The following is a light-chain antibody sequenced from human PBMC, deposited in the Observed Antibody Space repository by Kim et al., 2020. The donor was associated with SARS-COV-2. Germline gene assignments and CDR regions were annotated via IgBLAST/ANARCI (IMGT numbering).Light chain of an antibody. Sequence: GRSVTISCTETRSGVVAYNLVSEYQQHPANAPKFMIHDVSQRPAGVSNRFSGSKSGNTASLTISGLQAEDEADYYCTSYTRSDTWVFGGGTKLTVL. CDR2: DVS. CDR3: TSYTRSDTWV. J-gene: IGLJ3*02. CDR1: RSGVVAYNL. V-gene: IGLV2-14*03.